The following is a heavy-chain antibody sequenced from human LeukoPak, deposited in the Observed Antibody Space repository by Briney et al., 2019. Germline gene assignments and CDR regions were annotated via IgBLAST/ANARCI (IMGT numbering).Heavy chain of an antibody. V-gene: IGHV1-2*02. J-gene: IGHJ5*02. CDR2: INPNSGGT. CDR1: GYTFTGYY. D-gene: IGHD6-6*01. CDR3: ARDFFSSIAARGHRFDP. Sequence: ASVKVSCKASGYTFTGYYMHWVRQAPGQGLEWMGWINPNSGGTNYAQKFQGRVTMTRDTSISTAYMELSRLRSDDTAVYYCARDFFSSIAARGHRFDPWGQGTLVTVSS.